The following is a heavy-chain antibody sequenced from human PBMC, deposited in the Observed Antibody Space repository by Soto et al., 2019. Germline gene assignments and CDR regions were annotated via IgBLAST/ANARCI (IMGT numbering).Heavy chain of an antibody. D-gene: IGHD2-15*01. CDR3: ARVHRYCSGGSCYLIDY. Sequence: QVQLQESGPGLVKPSETLSLTCTVSGGSISGYYWSWIRQPPGEGLEWIGYIYYTGSTDYNPSLRGRVTISLDTPRSQFSLKLSSVTAADTAVYYCARVHRYCSGGSCYLIDYWGQGTLVTVSS. CDR1: GGSISGYY. CDR2: IYYTGST. V-gene: IGHV4-59*01. J-gene: IGHJ4*02.